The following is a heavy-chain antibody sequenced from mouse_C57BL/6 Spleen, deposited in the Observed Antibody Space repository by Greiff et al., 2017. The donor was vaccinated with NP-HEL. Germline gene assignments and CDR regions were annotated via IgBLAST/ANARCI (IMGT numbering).Heavy chain of an antibody. D-gene: IGHD2-3*01. CDR3: AYYDGYSYWYFDV. CDR2: INPSNGGT. CDR1: GYTFTSYW. V-gene: IGHV1-53*01. Sequence: QVQLQQSGTELVKPGASVKLSCKASGYTFTSYWMHWVKQRPGQGLEWIGNINPSNGGTNYNEKFKSKATLTVDKSSSTAYMQLSSLTSEDSAVYYCAYYDGYSYWYFDVWGTGTTVTVSS. J-gene: IGHJ1*03.